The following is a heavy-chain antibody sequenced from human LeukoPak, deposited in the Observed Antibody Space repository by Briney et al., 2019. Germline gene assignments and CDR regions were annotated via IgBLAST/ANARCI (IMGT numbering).Heavy chain of an antibody. J-gene: IGHJ4*02. Sequence: PSENLSLNCTVSGGSISSYYWSWLRQPPGQGLVWFGYIYYSESTNSNPSLKSRITISVNNTNNHFSLKLSSVTAANTAFYYCRRTDCTNGVCYVDYWGQGTLVTVSS. CDR3: RRTDCTNGVCYVDY. CDR1: GGSISSYY. CDR2: IYYSEST. D-gene: IGHD2-8*01. V-gene: IGHV4-59*12.